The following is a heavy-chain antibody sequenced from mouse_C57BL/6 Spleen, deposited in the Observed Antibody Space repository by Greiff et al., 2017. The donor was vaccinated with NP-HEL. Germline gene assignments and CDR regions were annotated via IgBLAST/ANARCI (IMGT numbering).Heavy chain of an antibody. Sequence: EVNVVESGGGLVKPGGSLKLSCAASGFTFSSYAMSWVRQTPEKRLEWVATISDGGSYTYYPDNVKGRFTISRDNAKNNLYLQMSHLKSEDTAMYYCARDERYYGSFVYWGQGTLVTVSA. J-gene: IGHJ3*01. CDR2: ISDGGSYT. V-gene: IGHV5-4*01. D-gene: IGHD1-1*01. CDR1: GFTFSSYA. CDR3: ARDERYYGSFVY.